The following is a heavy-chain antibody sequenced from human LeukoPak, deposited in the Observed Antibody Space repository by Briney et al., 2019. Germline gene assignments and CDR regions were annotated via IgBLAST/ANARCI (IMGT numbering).Heavy chain of an antibody. Sequence: GGSLRLSCAASGFRFSTYAMSWVRQAPGKGLEWVSGISGSTGSTYYADSVKGRFTISRDNSKNTLYLQMNTLRAEDTAVYYCAKSDPLMTAAGIFDYWGQGTLVTASS. D-gene: IGHD6-25*01. CDR1: GFRFSTYA. CDR3: AKSDPLMTAAGIFDY. V-gene: IGHV3-23*01. J-gene: IGHJ4*02. CDR2: ISGSTGST.